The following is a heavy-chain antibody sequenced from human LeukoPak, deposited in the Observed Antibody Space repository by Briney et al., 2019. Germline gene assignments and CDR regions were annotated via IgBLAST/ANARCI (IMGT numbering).Heavy chain of an antibody. CDR3: ARGLPDDYGDYGWFDP. CDR1: GYTFTGYY. Sequence: GASVKVSCKASGYTFTGYYMHWVRQAPGQGLEWMGWINPNSGGTNYAQKFQGRVTMTRDTSISTAYMELSRLRSDDTAVYYCARGLPDDYGDYGWFDPWGQGTLVTVSS. V-gene: IGHV1-2*02. J-gene: IGHJ5*02. D-gene: IGHD4-17*01. CDR2: INPNSGGT.